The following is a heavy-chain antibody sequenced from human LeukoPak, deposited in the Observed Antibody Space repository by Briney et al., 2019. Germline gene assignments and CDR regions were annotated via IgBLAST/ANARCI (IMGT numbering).Heavy chain of an antibody. CDR1: GGSISSYY. Sequence: SETLSLTCTVSGGSISSYYWSWIRQPPGKGLEWIGYIYYSGSTNYNPSLKSRVTISVDTSKNQFSLKLSSVTAADTAVYYCAREDCGGGSCNLDYWGQGTLVTVSS. CDR3: AREDCGGGSCNLDY. J-gene: IGHJ4*02. V-gene: IGHV4-59*01. D-gene: IGHD2-15*01. CDR2: IYYSGST.